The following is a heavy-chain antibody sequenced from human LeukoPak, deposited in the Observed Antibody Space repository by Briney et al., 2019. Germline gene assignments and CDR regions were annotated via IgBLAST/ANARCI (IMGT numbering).Heavy chain of an antibody. D-gene: IGHD2-15*01. CDR2: IGSTSSYI. Sequence: GGSLRLSCAASGFTFSNYVMSWVRQAPGKGLEWVSSIGSTSSYIYYADSVKGRFTISRDNAKNSLSLQMNSLRAEDTAMYYCARDWVHCSGGTCSTDYWGQGTLVTVSS. V-gene: IGHV3-21*01. J-gene: IGHJ4*02. CDR1: GFTFSNYV. CDR3: ARDWVHCSGGTCSTDY.